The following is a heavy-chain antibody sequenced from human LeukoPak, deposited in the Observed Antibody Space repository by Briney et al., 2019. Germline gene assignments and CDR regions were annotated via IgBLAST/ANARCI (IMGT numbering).Heavy chain of an antibody. D-gene: IGHD3-22*01. Sequence: SETLSLTCTVSGGSISSDYWSWLRQSPGKGLEWIAYIYYSESTNYNPSLKSRVTISVDTSKNQFSLKLSSVTAADTAVYYCARHMKYYYDSSGYYLDYWGQGTLVTVSS. CDR3: ARHMKYYYDSSGYYLDY. J-gene: IGHJ4*02. CDR1: GGSISSDY. V-gene: IGHV4-59*08. CDR2: IYYSEST.